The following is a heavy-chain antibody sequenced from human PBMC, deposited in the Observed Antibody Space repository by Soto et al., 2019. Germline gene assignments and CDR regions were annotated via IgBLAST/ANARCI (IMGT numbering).Heavy chain of an antibody. CDR1: GFTFSSYW. CDR2: IKQDGSEK. J-gene: IGHJ5*02. V-gene: IGHV3-7*03. Sequence: EVQLVESGGGLVQPGGSLRLSCAASGFTFSSYWMSWVRQAPGKGLEWVANIKQDGSEKYYVDSVKGRFTISRDNAKNSLYLQMNSLRSEDTAVYYCARRAPPPAAGNNWNPIRFDPWGQGTLVTVSS. D-gene: IGHD1-20*01. CDR3: ARRAPPPAAGNNWNPIRFDP.